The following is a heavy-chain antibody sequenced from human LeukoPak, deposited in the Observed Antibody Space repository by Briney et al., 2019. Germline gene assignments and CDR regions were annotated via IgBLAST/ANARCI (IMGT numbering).Heavy chain of an antibody. J-gene: IGHJ4*02. V-gene: IGHV3-30*03. Sequence: GGSLRLSCAASGFTFSHHAMHWVRRSPGKGLEWAAVISYDGNNKYYANSVKGRFTISRDNSKNTLYLQMNSLRAEDTAVYYCARVGPYYGSGSYWEDYWGQGTLVTVSS. CDR3: ARVGPYYGSGSYWEDY. CDR2: ISYDGNNK. CDR1: GFTFSHHA. D-gene: IGHD3-10*01.